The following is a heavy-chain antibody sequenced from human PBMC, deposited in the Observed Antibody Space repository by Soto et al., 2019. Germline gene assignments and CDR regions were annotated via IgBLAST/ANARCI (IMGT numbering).Heavy chain of an antibody. V-gene: IGHV2-5*02. J-gene: IGHJ4*02. D-gene: IGHD2-8*01. Sequence: SGPTLVNPTQTLTLTCTLSGFSLNASGARVGWIRQPPGKALEWLALIYWDDGKRYSPSLKNRLTVTKDTLKNQVVLTMTNMDPADTGTYYCAHGEYSTDGWCFFDYWAQGTLVTVSS. CDR2: IYWDDGK. CDR1: GFSLNASGAR. CDR3: AHGEYSTDGWCFFDY.